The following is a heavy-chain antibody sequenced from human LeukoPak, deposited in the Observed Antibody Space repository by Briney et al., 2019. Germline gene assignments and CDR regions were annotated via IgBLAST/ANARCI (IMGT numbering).Heavy chain of an antibody. J-gene: IGHJ4*02. D-gene: IGHD6-19*01. CDR2: ISSSSSYI. CDR3: ARSGLDAGSCDY. V-gene: IGHV3-21*01. Sequence: PGGSLRLSCAASGFTFSSYSMNWVRQAPGKGLEWVSSISSSSSYIYYADSVKGRFTISRDNAKNSLYLQMNSLRAEDTAAYYCARSGLDAGSCDYWGQGTLVTVSS. CDR1: GFTFSSYS.